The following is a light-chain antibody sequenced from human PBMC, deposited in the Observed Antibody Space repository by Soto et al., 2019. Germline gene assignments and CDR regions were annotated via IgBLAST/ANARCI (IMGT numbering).Light chain of an antibody. Sequence: DIVLTQSPATLSLSPGERATLSCRASQSVRSFLAWYQQKPGQAPRLLIYDASNSATGIPARFSGSGSGTDFTLTISSLEPEDFAVYYCQQRGNWPLTFGGGTKVEIK. CDR1: QSVRSF. V-gene: IGKV3-11*01. CDR2: DAS. J-gene: IGKJ4*01. CDR3: QQRGNWPLT.